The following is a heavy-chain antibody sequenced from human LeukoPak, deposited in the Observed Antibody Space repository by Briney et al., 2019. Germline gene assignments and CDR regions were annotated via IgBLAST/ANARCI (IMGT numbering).Heavy chain of an antibody. CDR2: IYYSGST. CDR1: GGSISSSSYY. V-gene: IGHV4-39*02. D-gene: IGHD4-17*01. CDR3: ARENYGDYV. Sequence: SETLSLTCTVSGGSISSSSYYWGWIRQPPGKGLVWIGSIYYSGSTYYNPSLKSRVTISVDTSKNQSSLKLSSVTAADTAVYYCARENYGDYVGGQGTLVTVSS. J-gene: IGHJ4*02.